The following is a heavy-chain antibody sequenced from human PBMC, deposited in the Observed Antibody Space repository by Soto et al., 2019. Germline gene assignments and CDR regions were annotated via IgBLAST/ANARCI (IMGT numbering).Heavy chain of an antibody. CDR2: IYHTVNT. CDR1: GDDSSSRW. J-gene: IGHJ3*02. V-gene: IGHV4-59*11. D-gene: IGHD2-15*01. Sequence: SDTLSLAWRVAGDDSSSRWWRWIWQAPGKGPELVGYIYHTVNTNYNPALKSRVTISMDTSENQLSLQLSSVTAADTAVYYCARLQYTVVTALDIWGQGTMVTVSS. CDR3: ARLQYTVVTALDI.